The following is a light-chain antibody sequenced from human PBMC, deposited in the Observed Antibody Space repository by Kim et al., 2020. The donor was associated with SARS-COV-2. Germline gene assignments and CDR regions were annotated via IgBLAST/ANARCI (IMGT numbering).Light chain of an antibody. V-gene: IGLV1-44*01. CDR1: SSNIGSNS. J-gene: IGLJ3*02. CDR2: NNN. CDR3: ATWDDSLNGRL. Sequence: QSVLTQPPSASGTPGQRITIFCSGSSSNIGSNSVNWYQQLPGTAPKILIYNNNRWPSGVPDRFSDSKSGTSASLAISGLQSEDEADYYCATWDDSLNGRLFGGGTQLTVL.